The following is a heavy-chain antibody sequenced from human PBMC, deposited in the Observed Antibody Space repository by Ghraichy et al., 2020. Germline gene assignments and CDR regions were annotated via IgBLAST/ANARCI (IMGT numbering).Heavy chain of an antibody. CDR2: ISGSGGGT. Sequence: GGSLRLSCAASGFTFSSYAMSWVRQAPGKGLEWVSTISGSGGGTYYADSVKGRFTISRDNSENTQYLQMNSLRAEDTAVYYCAKDTPGYYDSSGTMGDVWGQGTTVTVSS. V-gene: IGHV3-23*01. CDR3: AKDTPGYYDSSGTMGDV. J-gene: IGHJ6*02. D-gene: IGHD3-22*01. CDR1: GFTFSSYA.